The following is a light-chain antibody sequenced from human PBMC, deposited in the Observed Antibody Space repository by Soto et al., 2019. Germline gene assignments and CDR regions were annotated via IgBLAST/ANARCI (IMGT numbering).Light chain of an antibody. V-gene: IGKV3-11*01. CDR2: AAS. Sequence: EIVLIQSPAILSFSPGERATISCRASQSISNNLAWYKQKPVQAPRLLIYAASTRAPGIPARFSGSRSGTDFTLTISSLAPEDFGVEYCEQCYSAPLIFGGGARVEIK. CDR1: QSISNN. J-gene: IGKJ4*01. CDR3: EQCYSAPLI.